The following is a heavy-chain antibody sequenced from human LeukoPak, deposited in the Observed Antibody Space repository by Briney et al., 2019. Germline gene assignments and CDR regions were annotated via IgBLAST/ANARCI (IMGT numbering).Heavy chain of an antibody. CDR3: AGDDMNGMDV. J-gene: IGHJ6*02. CDR2: IIPIFGTA. CDR1: GGTFSSYA. Sequence: ASVEVSCKASGGTFSSYAISWVRQAPGQGLEWMGGIIPIFGTANYAQKFQGRVTITADESTSTAYMELSSLRSEDTAVYYCAGDDMNGMDVWGQGTTVTVSS. V-gene: IGHV1-69*13.